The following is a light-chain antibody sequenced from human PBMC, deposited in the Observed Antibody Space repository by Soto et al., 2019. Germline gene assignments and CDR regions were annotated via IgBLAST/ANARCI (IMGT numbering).Light chain of an antibody. CDR2: STN. Sequence: QTVVTQEXSLTXSPGGTXXLTXXSSTGAVTSGYYPNWFQQKPGQAPRALXYSTNNKLSWTPARFSGSLLGGKAALTVSGVQPEDEAEYYCLLFYVDAWVFGGGTKLTVL. CDR1: TGAVTSGYY. CDR3: LLFYVDAWV. V-gene: IGLV7-43*01. J-gene: IGLJ3*02.